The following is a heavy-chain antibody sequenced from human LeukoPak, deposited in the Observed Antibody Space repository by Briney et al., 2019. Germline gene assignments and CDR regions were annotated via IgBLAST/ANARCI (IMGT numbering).Heavy chain of an antibody. CDR1: GGSISSYY. D-gene: IGHD2-2*01. J-gene: IGHJ4*02. CDR3: ARGGISTSLDY. Sequence: SETLSLTCTVSGGSISSYYWSWIRQPAGKGLEWIGRIYSSGSTNYNPSLKSRVTMSGDTSKNQISLKLSSATAADTAVYYRARGGISTSLDYWGQGTLVTVSS. CDR2: IYSSGST. V-gene: IGHV4-4*07.